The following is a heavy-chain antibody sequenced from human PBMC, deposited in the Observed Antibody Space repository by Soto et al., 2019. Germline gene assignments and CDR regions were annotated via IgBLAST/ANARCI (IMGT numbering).Heavy chain of an antibody. CDR2: IYYSGST. V-gene: IGHV4-30-4*01. Sequence: SETLALTCTVSGGSISSYYWSWIRQPPGKGLEWIGYIYYSGSTYYNPSLKSRVTISVDTSKNQFSLKLSSVTAAETAVYYCARDKYYDFWSGYYRGYYYYGMDVWGQGTTVTVSS. CDR1: GGSISSYY. D-gene: IGHD3-3*01. CDR3: ARDKYYDFWSGYYRGYYYYGMDV. J-gene: IGHJ6*02.